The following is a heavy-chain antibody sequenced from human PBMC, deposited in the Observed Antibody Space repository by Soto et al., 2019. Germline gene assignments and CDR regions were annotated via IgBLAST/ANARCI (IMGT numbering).Heavy chain of an antibody. CDR3: ARHIAVSGTRGFDH. CDR2: IFHTGSA. V-gene: IGHV4-4*02. D-gene: IGHD2-21*01. J-gene: IGHJ4*02. Sequence: QVQLQESGPGLMKPSGTLSLTCAVSGGSITSNWWSWVRQPPGKGLEWIAEIFHTGSAKYNPSLMGRLTISMDKSRSHLSLTLNSVTAADTAVYYCARHIAVSGTRGFDHWGQGTLVTVSS. CDR1: GGSITSNW.